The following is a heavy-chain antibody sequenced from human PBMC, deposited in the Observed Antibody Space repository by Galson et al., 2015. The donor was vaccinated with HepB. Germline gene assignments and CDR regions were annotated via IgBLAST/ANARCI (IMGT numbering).Heavy chain of an antibody. V-gene: IGHV4-61*01. CDR3: ARDSPYYYGSGSYYHYYGMDV. D-gene: IGHD3-10*01. J-gene: IGHJ6*02. CDR1: GGSVSSGSYY. Sequence: TLSLTCTVSGGSVSSGSYYWGWIRQPPGKGLEWIGYIYYSGSTNYNPSLKSRVTISVDTSKNQFSLKLSSVTAADTAVYYCARDSPYYYGSGSYYHYYGMDVWGQGTTVTVSS. CDR2: IYYSGST.